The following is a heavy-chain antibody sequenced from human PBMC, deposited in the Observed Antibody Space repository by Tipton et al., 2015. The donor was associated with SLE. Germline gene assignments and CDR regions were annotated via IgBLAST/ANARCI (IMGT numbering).Heavy chain of an antibody. CDR1: GGSINSYY. Sequence: TLSLTCTVSGGSINSYYWSWIRQPPGKGLEWIGYIYYGGSTNYKPSLKSRVTISVDTSKNQFSLKLNSVTAADMAMYFCARSPGRLRSMDYWGQGTLVTVSS. V-gene: IGHV4-59*01. D-gene: IGHD3-3*01. CDR2: IYYGGST. CDR3: ARSPGRLRSMDY. J-gene: IGHJ4*02.